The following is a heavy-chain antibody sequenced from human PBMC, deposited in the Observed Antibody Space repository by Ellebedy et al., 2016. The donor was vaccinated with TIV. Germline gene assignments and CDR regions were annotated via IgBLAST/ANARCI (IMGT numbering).Heavy chain of an antibody. CDR3: ARDGGRLGIGY. CDR1: GGSISDYY. Sequence: MPGGSLRLSCSVSGGSISDYYWGWIRQPAGKRLEWVGPIDGSGRTTNNPSLKSRVTMSVDTSRNQFSLKLTSVNAADTAVYFCARDGGRLGIGYWGQGTLVTVSS. CDR2: IDGSGRT. V-gene: IGHV4-4*07. D-gene: IGHD6-13*01. J-gene: IGHJ4*02.